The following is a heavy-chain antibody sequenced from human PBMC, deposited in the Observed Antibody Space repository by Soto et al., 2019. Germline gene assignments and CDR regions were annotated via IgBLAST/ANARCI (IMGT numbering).Heavy chain of an antibody. CDR2: IIPIFGTA. D-gene: IGHD1-1*01. CDR1: GGTFSSYA. J-gene: IGHJ3*02. V-gene: IGHV1-69*13. CDR3: AGQLRGGVDAFDI. Sequence: GXSVKVSCKASGGTFSSYAISWVRQAPGQGLEWMGGIIPIFGTANYAQKFQGRVTITADESTSTAYMELSSLRSEDTAVYYCAGQLRGGVDAFDIWGQGTMVTVSS.